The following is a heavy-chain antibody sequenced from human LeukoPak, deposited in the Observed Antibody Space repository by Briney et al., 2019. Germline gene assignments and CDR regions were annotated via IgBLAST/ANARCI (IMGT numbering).Heavy chain of an antibody. CDR2: ISSSSSTI. V-gene: IGHV3-48*01. CDR1: GFTFSSYS. Sequence: PGGSLRLSCAASGFTFSSYSMDWVRQAPGKGLEWVSYISSSSSTIYYADSVKGRFTISRDNSKNTLYLQMNSLRAEDTAVYYCAKLEGYYFDYWGQGTLVTVSS. CDR3: AKLEGYYFDY. D-gene: IGHD3-3*02. J-gene: IGHJ4*02.